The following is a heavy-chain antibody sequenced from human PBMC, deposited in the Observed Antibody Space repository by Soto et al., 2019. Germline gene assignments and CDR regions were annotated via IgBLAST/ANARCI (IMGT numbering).Heavy chain of an antibody. D-gene: IGHD3-22*01. CDR3: ASAQIVVVPDY. V-gene: IGHV3-30*03. Sequence: GGSLRLSCAASGFTFSSYGMHWVRQAPGKGLEWVAVISYDGSNKYYADSVKGRFTISRDNSKNTLYLQMNSLRAEDTAVYYCASAQIVVVPDYWGQGTLVTVS. CDR1: GFTFSSYG. CDR2: ISYDGSNK. J-gene: IGHJ4*02.